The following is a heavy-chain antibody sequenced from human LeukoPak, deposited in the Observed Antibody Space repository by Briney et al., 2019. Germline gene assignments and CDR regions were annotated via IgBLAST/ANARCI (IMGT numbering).Heavy chain of an antibody. CDR1: GYTFTSYD. V-gene: IGHV1-8*01. CDR2: MNPNSGNT. Sequence: ASVKVSCKASGYTFTSYDINWVRQATRQGREWMGWMNPNSGNTGYAQKFQGRVTMTRNTSISTAYMELSSLRSEDTAVYYCARKDITRDRRITIFGTVMRKNWFDPWGQGTLVTVSP. CDR3: ARKDITRDRRITIFGTVMRKNWFDP. D-gene: IGHD3-3*01. J-gene: IGHJ5*02.